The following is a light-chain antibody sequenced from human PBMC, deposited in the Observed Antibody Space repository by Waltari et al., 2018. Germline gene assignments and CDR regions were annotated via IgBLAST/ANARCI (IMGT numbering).Light chain of an antibody. CDR2: RNN. J-gene: IGLJ2*01. V-gene: IGLV1-47*01. CDR1: SSNIGSNY. Sequence: QSVLTQPPSASGIPGQRVTISCSGSSSNIGSNYVYWYQQLPGTAPKLLIYRNNQRASGVPDLFSGSKSGTSASLTISGLRSEDEADYYCAAWDDSLSAVVFGGGTKLTVL. CDR3: AAWDDSLSAVV.